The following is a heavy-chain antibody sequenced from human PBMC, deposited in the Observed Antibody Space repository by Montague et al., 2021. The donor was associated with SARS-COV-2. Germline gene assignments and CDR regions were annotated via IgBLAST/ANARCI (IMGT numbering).Heavy chain of an antibody. CDR2: INHGANT. CDR1: GGSLSGYY. J-gene: IGHJ6*02. CDR3: ASGIYPSGSYYNRYYYGLNI. V-gene: IGHV4-34*01. D-gene: IGHD3-10*01. Sequence: ETLSLTCAVDGGSLSGYYWGWIRQPPEKGLEWIGEINHGANTXXXPSXXXPVTISMDTSKDQFSLKMTSVTAADTATYYCASGIYPSGSYYNRYYYGLNIWGPGTTVIVSS.